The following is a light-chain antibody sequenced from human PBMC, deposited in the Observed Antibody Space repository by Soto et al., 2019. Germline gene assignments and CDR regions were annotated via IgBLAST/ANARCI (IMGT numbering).Light chain of an antibody. CDR2: GAS. V-gene: IGKV3-20*01. CDR1: QSVSSNY. CDR3: QQYGSSYPWT. J-gene: IGKJ1*01. Sequence: EIVLTQSPGTLSLSPGERATLSCGASQSVSSNYLAWYQQKPGQAPRLLIYGASSRATGIPDRFSGSGSGTDFTLTIRRLEPEDFAVYYCQQYGSSYPWTFGQGTKVEIK.